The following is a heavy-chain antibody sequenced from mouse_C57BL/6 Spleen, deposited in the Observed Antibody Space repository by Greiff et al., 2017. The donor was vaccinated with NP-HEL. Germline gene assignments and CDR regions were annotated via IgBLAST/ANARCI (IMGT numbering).Heavy chain of an antibody. CDR1: GYTFTSYW. CDR2: IDPSDSYT. J-gene: IGHJ1*03. CDR3: ARSINYGSSTWYFDV. D-gene: IGHD1-1*01. V-gene: IGHV1-69*01. Sequence: QVQLQQPGAELVMPGASVKLSCKASGYTFTSYWMHWVKQRPGQGLEWIGEIDPSDSYTNYNQKFKGKSTLTVDKSSSTAYMQLSSLTSEDSAVYYCARSINYGSSTWYFDVWGTGTTVTVSS.